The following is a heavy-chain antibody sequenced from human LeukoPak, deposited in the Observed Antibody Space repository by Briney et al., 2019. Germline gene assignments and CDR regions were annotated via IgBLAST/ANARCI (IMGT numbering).Heavy chain of an antibody. J-gene: IGHJ4*02. Sequence: SVKVSCKASGGTFISYAISWVRQAPGQGLEWMGGIIPIFGTANYAQKFQGRVTITTDESTSTAYMELSSLRSEDTAVYYCARDHYDFWSGYYRYWGQGTLVTVSS. D-gene: IGHD3-3*01. CDR1: GGTFISYA. CDR2: IIPIFGTA. V-gene: IGHV1-69*05. CDR3: ARDHYDFWSGYYRY.